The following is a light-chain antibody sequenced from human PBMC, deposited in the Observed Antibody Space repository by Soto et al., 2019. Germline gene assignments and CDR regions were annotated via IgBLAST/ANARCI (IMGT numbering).Light chain of an antibody. V-gene: IGKV1-39*01. CDR3: QQSYSTARWT. Sequence: DIQMTQSPSSLSASVGDRVTITCRASQSIGRYLNWYQQKPGKAPKFLIYSASSLESGVPSRFSGSGSGTDFTLTISNMQPEDFATYYCQQSYSTARWTFGQGTKVEIK. J-gene: IGKJ1*01. CDR2: SAS. CDR1: QSIGRY.